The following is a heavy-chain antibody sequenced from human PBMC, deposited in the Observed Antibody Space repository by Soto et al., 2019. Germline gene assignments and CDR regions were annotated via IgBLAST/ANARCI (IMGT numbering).Heavy chain of an antibody. J-gene: IGHJ4*02. Sequence: ASVKISCKASGYTFTSYGISWVRQAPGQGLEWMGWISAYNGNTNYAQKLQGRVTMTTDTSTSTAYMELRSLRSDDTAVYYCARDGLRAVAGTRGDYWGKGTLVTVSS. CDR3: ARDGLRAVAGTRGDY. CDR2: ISAYNGNT. V-gene: IGHV1-18*01. CDR1: GYTFTSYG. D-gene: IGHD6-19*01.